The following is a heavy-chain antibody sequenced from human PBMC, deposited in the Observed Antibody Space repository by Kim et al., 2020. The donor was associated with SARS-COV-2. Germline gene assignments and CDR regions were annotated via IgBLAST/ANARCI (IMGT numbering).Heavy chain of an antibody. CDR1: GYSFSSCFF. CDR2: ISNSGNT. V-gene: IGHV4-38-2*02. D-gene: IGHD6-13*01. CDR3: ARRWVEQLGATSLDY. J-gene: IGHJ4*01. Sequence: SETLSLTCTVSGYSFSSCFFYGWLQQPADKGLWWSCYISNSGNTYYTHSLKGRFTISVDKSKNPFSLHLTTVTAADTAVYYCARRWVEQLGATSLDY.